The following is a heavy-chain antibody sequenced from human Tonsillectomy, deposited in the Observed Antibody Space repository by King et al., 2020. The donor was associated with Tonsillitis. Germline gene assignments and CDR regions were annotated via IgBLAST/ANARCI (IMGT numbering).Heavy chain of an antibody. CDR1: GGTFSSYA. Sequence: VQLVQSGAEVKKPGSSVKVSCKASGGTFSSYAISWVRQAPGQGLEWMGGIIPIFGTANYAQKFQGRVTITADESTSTAYMELSSLRSEDTAVYYCARPFSNYVDTDMVHYFDYWGQGTLDTVSS. D-gene: IGHD5-18*01. CDR3: ARPFSNYVDTDMVHYFDY. CDR2: IIPIFGTA. V-gene: IGHV1-69*01. J-gene: IGHJ4*02.